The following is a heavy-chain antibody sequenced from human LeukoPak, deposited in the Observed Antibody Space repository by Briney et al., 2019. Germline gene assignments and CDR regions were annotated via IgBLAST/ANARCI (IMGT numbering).Heavy chain of an antibody. CDR2: IVVGSGNT. CDR3: AREAKKGYYDSSGHIDP. Sequence: SVKVSCKASGFTFTSSAVQWVRQARGQRLGWIGWIVVGSGNTNYAQKFQERVTITRDTPTSTAYMELSSLRSEDTAVYYCAREAKKGYYDSSGHIDPWGQGTLVTVSS. V-gene: IGHV1-58*01. D-gene: IGHD3-22*01. J-gene: IGHJ5*02. CDR1: GFTFTSSA.